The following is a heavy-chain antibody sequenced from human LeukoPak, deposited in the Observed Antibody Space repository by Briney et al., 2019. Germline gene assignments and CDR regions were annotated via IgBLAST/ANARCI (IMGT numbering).Heavy chain of an antibody. J-gene: IGHJ4*02. CDR2: ISGSGLST. D-gene: IGHD5-24*01. CDR1: GFTFSSYA. V-gene: IGHV3-23*01. CDR3: AKVGVEMAAGLGY. Sequence: GGSLRLSCAASGFTFSSYAMSWVRQAPGKGLEWVSAISGSGLSTYYADSVKGRFSISRDNSKNTLYLQMNSLRAEDTAVYYCAKVGVEMAAGLGYWGQGTLVTVSS.